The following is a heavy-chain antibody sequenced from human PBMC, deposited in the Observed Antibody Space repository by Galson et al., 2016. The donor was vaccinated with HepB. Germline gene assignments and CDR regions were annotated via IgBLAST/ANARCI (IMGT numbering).Heavy chain of an antibody. CDR1: GYIFTNHA. V-gene: IGHV1-18*04. Sequence: SVKVSCKASGYIFTNHAFSWVRQAPGQSLEWMGWIDTKNGNTVYARELQGRVTMTTDTSTNTAYMELTSLRSDDTAVYYCARDLVDSSGWVYYWGQGTLVTVSS. CDR3: ARDLVDSSGWVYY. D-gene: IGHD6-19*01. CDR2: IDTKNGNT. J-gene: IGHJ4*02.